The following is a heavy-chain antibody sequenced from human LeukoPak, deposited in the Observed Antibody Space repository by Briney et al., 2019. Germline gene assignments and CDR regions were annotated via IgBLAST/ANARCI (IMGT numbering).Heavy chain of an antibody. J-gene: IGHJ4*02. V-gene: IGHV1-69*13. CDR3: AREYPNLHGVDY. CDR1: GGTFSSYA. CDR2: IIPIFGTA. Sequence: SVTVSCKASGGTFSSYAISWVRQAPGQGLEWMGGIIPIFGTANYAQKFQGRVTITADESTSTAYVELSSLRSEDTAVYYCAREYPNLHGVDYWGQGTLVTVSS. D-gene: IGHD1-14*01.